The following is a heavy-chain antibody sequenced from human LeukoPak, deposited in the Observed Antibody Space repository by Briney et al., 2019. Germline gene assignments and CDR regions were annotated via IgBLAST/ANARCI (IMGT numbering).Heavy chain of an antibody. V-gene: IGHV3-23*01. Sequence: GGSLRLSCAVSGFRFDNYAMSWVRQAPGKGLDWVSTISATGDSTYYADSVKGRFTVSRDNSKNTLYLQMNSLRAEDTAVYYCAREVMVRGVIITLENWFDPWGQGTLVTVSS. CDR3: AREVMVRGVIITLENWFDP. CDR1: GFRFDNYA. CDR2: ISATGDST. D-gene: IGHD3-10*01. J-gene: IGHJ5*02.